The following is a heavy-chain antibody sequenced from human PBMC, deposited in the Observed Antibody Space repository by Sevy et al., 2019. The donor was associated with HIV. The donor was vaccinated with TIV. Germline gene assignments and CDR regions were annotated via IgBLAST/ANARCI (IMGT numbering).Heavy chain of an antibody. CDR3: AKAYGMEAVGFFGH. CDR1: GFTFDDYA. J-gene: IGHJ4*02. Sequence: GGSLRLSCAASGFTFDDYAMHWVRQVPGKGLEWVSLISRDGSVIYYADSVKGRFSISRDNSKNSLYLQMNSLRPEDTALYYCAKAYGMEAVGFFGHWGQGTLVTVSS. V-gene: IGHV3-43D*03. CDR2: ISRDGSVI. D-gene: IGHD6-13*01.